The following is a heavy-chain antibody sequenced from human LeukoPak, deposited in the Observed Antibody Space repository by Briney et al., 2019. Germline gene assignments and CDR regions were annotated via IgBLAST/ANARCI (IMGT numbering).Heavy chain of an antibody. D-gene: IGHD4-17*01. V-gene: IGHV3-66*01. CDR1: GFTVSINY. Sequence: GGSLRLSCAASGFTVSINYMSWVRQAPGKGLEWVSVIYSGGATYYADSVKGRFTISRDNAKNSLYLQMNSLRDEDTAVYYCARDRGYGDYVGAFDIWGQGTMVTVSS. J-gene: IGHJ3*02. CDR3: ARDRGYGDYVGAFDI. CDR2: IYSGGAT.